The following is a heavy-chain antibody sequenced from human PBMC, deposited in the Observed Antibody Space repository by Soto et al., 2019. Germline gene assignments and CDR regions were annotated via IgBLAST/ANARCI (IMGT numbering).Heavy chain of an antibody. D-gene: IGHD6-25*01. CDR3: ARIGGYHGPLDY. CDR1: GVSISSYF. Sequence: SETLSLTCSVSGVSISSYFWSWIRQAPGRGLEWIGYTYHRGSTNYSPSLKSRVAISLDTSENQFSLKVNSVAAADTAVYYCARIGGYHGPLDYWGQGTPVTVSS. V-gene: IGHV4-59*01. CDR2: TYHRGST. J-gene: IGHJ4*02.